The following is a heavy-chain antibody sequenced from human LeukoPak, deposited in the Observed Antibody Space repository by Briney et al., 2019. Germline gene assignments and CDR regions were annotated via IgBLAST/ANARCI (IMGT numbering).Heavy chain of an antibody. CDR1: GYTFTGYY. J-gene: IGHJ4*02. CDR2: INPNSGGT. CDR3: ARAPAEQKAARQDFDY. V-gene: IGHV1-2*02. Sequence: GASVKVSCKASGYTFTGYYMHWVRQAPGQGLEWMGWINPNSGGTNYAQKFQGRVTMTRDTSISTAYMELSSLRSEDTAVYYCARAPAEQKAARQDFDYWGQGTLVTVSS. D-gene: IGHD6-6*01.